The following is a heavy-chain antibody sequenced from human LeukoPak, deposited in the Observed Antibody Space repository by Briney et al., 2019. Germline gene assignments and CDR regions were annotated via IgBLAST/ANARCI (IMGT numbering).Heavy chain of an antibody. J-gene: IGHJ4*02. CDR2: IFGGGSGS. D-gene: IGHD3-16*01. Sequence: GGSLRLSCAASGFPFSAFAMSWVRQAPGKGLEWVSGIFGGGSGSYSADSAKGRFTISRDNSKNTLYLQMNSLRPEDTAVYYCAKFEGHPWGTYHHDYWGQGTLVTVSS. V-gene: IGHV3-23*01. CDR1: GFPFSAFA. CDR3: AKFEGHPWGTYHHDY.